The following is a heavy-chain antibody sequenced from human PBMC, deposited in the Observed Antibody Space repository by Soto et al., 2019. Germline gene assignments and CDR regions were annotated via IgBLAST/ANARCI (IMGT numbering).Heavy chain of an antibody. CDR1: GYTFTSYD. Sequence: ASVKVSCKASGYTFTSYDINWVRQATGQGLEWMGWMNPNSGNTGYAQKFQGRVTMTRNTSISTAYMELSSLRSEDTAMYYCARVLKLGYCSSTSCYTDYYGMDVWGQGTTVTVSS. CDR2: MNPNSGNT. V-gene: IGHV1-8*01. D-gene: IGHD2-2*02. J-gene: IGHJ6*02. CDR3: ARVLKLGYCSSTSCYTDYYGMDV.